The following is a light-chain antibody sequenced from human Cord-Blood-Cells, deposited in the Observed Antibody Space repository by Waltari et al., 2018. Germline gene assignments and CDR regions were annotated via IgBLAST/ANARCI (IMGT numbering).Light chain of an antibody. CDR1: QGISSY. J-gene: IGKJ5*01. V-gene: IGKV3-11*01. Sequence: EIVLPQSPATLSLSTGERATLSCRASQGISSYLAWYQQKTGQAPRLLIYDASNRATGIPARFSGSGSGTDFTLTISSLEPEDFAVYYCQQRSNWPPITFGQGTRLEIK. CDR2: DAS. CDR3: QQRSNWPPIT.